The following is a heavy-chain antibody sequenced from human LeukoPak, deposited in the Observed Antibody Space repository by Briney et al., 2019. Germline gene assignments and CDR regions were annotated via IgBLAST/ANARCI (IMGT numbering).Heavy chain of an antibody. D-gene: IGHD3-22*01. J-gene: IGHJ1*01. CDR2: IKTDGSEK. CDR3: ATYSSLNRREFQY. Sequence: PGGSLRLSCAASGFIFSNYWMSWVRQAPGKGLQWVANIKTDGSEKYYVDSVKGRFTISRDNAKNSLYLQMNSLRAEDTAVYYCATYSSLNRREFQYWGQGTLLTVSS. CDR1: GFIFSNYW. V-gene: IGHV3-7*01.